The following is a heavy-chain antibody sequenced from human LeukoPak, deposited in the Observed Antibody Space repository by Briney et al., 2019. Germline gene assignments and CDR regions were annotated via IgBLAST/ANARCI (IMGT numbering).Heavy chain of an antibody. V-gene: IGHV4-61*02. D-gene: IGHD2-2*02. J-gene: IGHJ5*02. CDR2: IYTSGST. Sequence: SQTLSLTCTVSGGSISSGDYYWSWIRQPPGKGLEWIGRIYTSGSTNYNPSLKSRVTMSVDTSKNQFSLKLSSVTAADTAVYYCAREIRELKGYCSSTSCYRTWFDPWGQGTLVTVSS. CDR3: AREIRELKGYCSSTSCYRTWFDP. CDR1: GGSISSGDYY.